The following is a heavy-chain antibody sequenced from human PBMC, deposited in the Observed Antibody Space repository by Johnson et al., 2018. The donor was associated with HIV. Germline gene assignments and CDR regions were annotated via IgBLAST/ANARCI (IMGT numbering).Heavy chain of an antibody. J-gene: IGHJ3*01. D-gene: IGHD5/OR15-5a*01. CDR1: GFTFSSYE. Sequence: MLLVESGGGLVQPGGSLRLSCAASGFTFSSYEMNWVRQAPGKGLEWVSYISSSGSTIYYADSVKGRFTISRDNAKNSLYLQMNSLRAEDTAVYYCARGIIVSPDAFDFWGLGTMVTVSS. CDR3: ARGIIVSPDAFDF. CDR2: ISSSGSTI. V-gene: IGHV3-48*03.